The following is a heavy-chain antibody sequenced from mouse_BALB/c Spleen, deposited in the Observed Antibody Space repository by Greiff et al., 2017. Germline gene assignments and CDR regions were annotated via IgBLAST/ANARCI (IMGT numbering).Heavy chain of an antibody. Sequence: EVKLQESGGGLVQPGGSRKLSCAASGFTFSDYGMEWVRQAPGKGPEWVAFISNLAYSIYYADTVTGRFTISRENAKNTLYLEMSSLRSEDTAMYYCAREKYGRRVLYFDYWGQGTTLTVSS. V-gene: IGHV5-15*02. CDR3: AREKYGRRVLYFDY. D-gene: IGHD2-10*02. J-gene: IGHJ2*01. CDR2: ISNLAYSI. CDR1: GFTFSDYG.